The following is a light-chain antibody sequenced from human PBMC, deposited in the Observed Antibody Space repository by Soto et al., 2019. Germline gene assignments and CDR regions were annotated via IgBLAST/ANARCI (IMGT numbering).Light chain of an antibody. Sequence: QSVLTQPASVSGSPGQSITISCTGTSSDVGGYNYVSWYQQHPGKVPKLMIYDVSDRPSGVSNRFSGSKSGNTASLTISGLQAEDEADYYCSSYTPSSSYVFGTGTKLTV. CDR2: DVS. CDR1: SSDVGGYNY. J-gene: IGLJ1*01. V-gene: IGLV2-14*01. CDR3: SSYTPSSSYV.